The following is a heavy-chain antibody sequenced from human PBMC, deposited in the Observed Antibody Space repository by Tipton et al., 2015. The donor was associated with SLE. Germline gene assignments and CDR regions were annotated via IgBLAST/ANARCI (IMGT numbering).Heavy chain of an antibody. Sequence: SLRLSCAGSGFTFSSFSMNWVRQAPGKGLEGVSGISWNGGTIGYADSVKGRFTISRDNRKNSLYVQMNSLRAEDSALYYCVKDISGYDPHYYYNYGMDVWGQGTTVTVSS. J-gene: IGHJ6*02. V-gene: IGHV3-9*01. CDR1: GFTFSSFS. D-gene: IGHD6-25*01. CDR2: ISWNGGTI. CDR3: VKDISGYDPHYYYNYGMDV.